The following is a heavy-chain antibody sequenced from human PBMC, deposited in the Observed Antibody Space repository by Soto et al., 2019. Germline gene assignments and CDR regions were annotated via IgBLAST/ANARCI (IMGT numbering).Heavy chain of an antibody. CDR1: GFTFSSYW. Sequence: EVQLVESGGGLVQPGGSLRLSCAASGFTFSSYWMSWVRQAPGKGLEWVANIKQDGSEKYYVDSVKGRFTISRDNAKNSLYLQMNSVRDEDTAVYYCAREGPGYCSGGSCYGYWGQGTLVTVSS. CDR3: AREGPGYCSGGSCYGY. V-gene: IGHV3-7*05. D-gene: IGHD2-15*01. CDR2: IKQDGSEK. J-gene: IGHJ4*02.